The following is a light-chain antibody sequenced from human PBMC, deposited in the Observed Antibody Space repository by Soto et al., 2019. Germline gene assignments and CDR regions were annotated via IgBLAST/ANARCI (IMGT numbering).Light chain of an antibody. CDR3: TSFTTTTTWV. CDR1: SSDVGSYNF. J-gene: IGLJ3*02. Sequence: QSALTQPNSVSGSPGQSITISCTGTSSDVGSYNFVSWFQQHPGKAPKLIIYEVTNRPSGVSYRFSGSKSGNTSSTTISGLQDEDEANYYCTSFTTTTTWVFGGGTKVTV. V-gene: IGLV2-14*01. CDR2: EVT.